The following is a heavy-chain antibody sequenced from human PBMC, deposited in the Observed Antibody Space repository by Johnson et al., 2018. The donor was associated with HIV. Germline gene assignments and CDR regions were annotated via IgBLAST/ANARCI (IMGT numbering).Heavy chain of an antibody. Sequence: VQLVDSGGGLVQPGGSLRLSCAASGFSFDSHAINWVRQAPGKGLQWVSAISYSGSSTYYADSVKGRFTISRDNSRSTVYLHMINLRADDTALYYCAREISRYYYDYAAFDLWGQGTTVTVSS. CDR3: AREISRYYYDYAAFDL. D-gene: IGHD3-22*01. CDR1: GFSFDSHA. V-gene: IGHV3-23*04. CDR2: ISYSGSST. J-gene: IGHJ3*01.